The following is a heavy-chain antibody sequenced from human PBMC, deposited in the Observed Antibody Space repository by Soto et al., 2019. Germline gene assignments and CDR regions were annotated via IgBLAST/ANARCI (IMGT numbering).Heavy chain of an antibody. CDR1: GYTFTTYS. D-gene: IGHD2-8*01. Sequence: ASVKVSCKASGYTFTTYSMHWVRQAPGQRLEWMGWINAGKGNTKSSQRFQGRITFTRDTPASTAYMELSSLTSEDTAVYYCARARGYCATGVCYTNYYYGMDVWGQGTTVTVS. J-gene: IGHJ6*02. CDR2: INAGKGNT. CDR3: ARARGYCATGVCYTNYYYGMDV. V-gene: IGHV1-3*01.